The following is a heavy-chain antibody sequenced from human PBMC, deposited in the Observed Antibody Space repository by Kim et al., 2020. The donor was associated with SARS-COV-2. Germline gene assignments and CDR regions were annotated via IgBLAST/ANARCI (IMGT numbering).Heavy chain of an antibody. CDR2: ISPMFGTR. CDR3: AREGGHDLGGGWLDP. Sequence: SVKVSCKASGGTFSRYSVSWVRQAPGQGLEWMGGISPMFGTRNYGQKFQGRVTIIADKSTGSVYMEMSSLKSEDTAVYYCAREGGHDLGGGWLDPWRQG. CDR1: GGTFSRYS. J-gene: IGHJ5*02. D-gene: IGHD2-15*01. V-gene: IGHV1-69*06.